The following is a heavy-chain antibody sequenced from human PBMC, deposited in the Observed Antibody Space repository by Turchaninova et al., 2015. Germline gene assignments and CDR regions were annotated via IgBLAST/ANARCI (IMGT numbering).Heavy chain of an antibody. CDR1: GFTFEEYA. V-gene: IGHV3-43D*04. CDR2: MSWDGGST. J-gene: IGHJ4*02. D-gene: IGHD3-3*01. CDR3: AKGDFGIDN. Sequence: EVQLVESGGVVVQPGGSLSRSCADSGFTFEEYAMHWVRQAPGKGLEWVSFMSWDGGSTYYADSVKGRFTISRDNSKNSLYLQMNSLRVEDTALYYCAKGDFGIDNWGQGTLVTVSS.